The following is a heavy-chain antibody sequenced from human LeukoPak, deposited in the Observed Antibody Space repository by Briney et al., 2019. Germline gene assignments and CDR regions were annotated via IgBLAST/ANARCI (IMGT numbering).Heavy chain of an antibody. Sequence: GGSLRLSCAASGFTFSSHWMHWVRQAPGKGLVWVSRINSDGSSTSYADSVKGRFTISRDNAKNSLYLQMNSLRAEDTAVYYCARPRGTRSYYYYYGMDVWGQGTTVTVSS. CDR3: ARPRGTRSYYYYYGMDV. D-gene: IGHD2-8*01. CDR1: GFTFSSHW. CDR2: INSDGSST. J-gene: IGHJ6*02. V-gene: IGHV3-74*01.